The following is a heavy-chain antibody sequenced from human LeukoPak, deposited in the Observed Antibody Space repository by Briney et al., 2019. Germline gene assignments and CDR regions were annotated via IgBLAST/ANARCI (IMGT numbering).Heavy chain of an antibody. J-gene: IGHJ4*02. V-gene: IGHV3-30-3*01. Sequence: GGSLRLSCAASGFTFSSYAMHWVRQAPGKGLEWVAVISYDGSNKYYADSVKGRFTISRDNSKNTLYLQMNSLRAEDTAVYYCASDGKYYGSGSYCDYWGQGTLVTVSS. CDR2: ISYDGSNK. D-gene: IGHD3-10*01. CDR3: ASDGKYYGSGSYCDY. CDR1: GFTFSSYA.